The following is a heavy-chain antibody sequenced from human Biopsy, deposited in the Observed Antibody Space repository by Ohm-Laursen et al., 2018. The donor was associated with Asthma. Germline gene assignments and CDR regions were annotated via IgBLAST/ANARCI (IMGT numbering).Heavy chain of an antibody. V-gene: IGHV3-11*01. J-gene: IGHJ4*02. D-gene: IGHD3-16*01. CDR1: GFTFSDYS. CDR3: ARDIAFGGVHDF. CDR2: ISSSGSSI. Sequence: SLRLSCAASGFTFSDYSMTWIRQAPGKGLEWISYISSSGSSILYADSVKGRFTISRDNAKNSLHLQMNSLRAEDTAIYYCARDIAFGGVHDFWGQGTLVTV.